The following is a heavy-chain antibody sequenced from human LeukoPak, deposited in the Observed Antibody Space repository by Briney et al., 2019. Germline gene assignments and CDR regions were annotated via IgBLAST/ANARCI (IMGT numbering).Heavy chain of an antibody. V-gene: IGHV1-18*01. CDR1: GYTFTSYG. D-gene: IGHD3-22*01. CDR3: AREAKDYYDSSGYYYVFDY. CDR2: ISAYNGNT. J-gene: IGHJ4*02. Sequence: ASVKVSCKASGYTFTSYGISWVRQAPGQGLEWMGWISAYNGNTSYAQKLQGRVTMTTDTSTSTAYMELRSLRSDDTAVYYCAREAKDYYDSSGYYYVFDYWGQGTLVTVSS.